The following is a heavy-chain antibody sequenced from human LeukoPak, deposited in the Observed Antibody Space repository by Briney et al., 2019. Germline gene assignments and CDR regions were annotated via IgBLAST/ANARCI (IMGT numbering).Heavy chain of an antibody. CDR1: GGTFSSYA. J-gene: IGHJ4*02. V-gene: IGHV1-69*05. D-gene: IGHD5-24*01. CDR2: IIPIFGTA. Sequence: SVKVSCKASGGTFSSYAISWVRQAPGRGLEWMGGIIPIFGTANYAQKFQGRVTITTDESTSTAYMELSSLRSEDTAVYYCARATGEWLQNTFDYWGQGTLVTVSS. CDR3: ARATGEWLQNTFDY.